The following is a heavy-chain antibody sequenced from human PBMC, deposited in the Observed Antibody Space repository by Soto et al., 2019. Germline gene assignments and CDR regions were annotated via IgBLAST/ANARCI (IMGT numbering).Heavy chain of an antibody. D-gene: IGHD5-12*01. CDR3: ASSGMATIGGDAFDI. V-gene: IGHV3-33*01. J-gene: IGHJ3*02. CDR2: IWYDGSNK. CDR1: GFTFSSYG. Sequence: QVQLVESGGGVVQPGRSLRLSCAASGFTFSSYGMHWVRQAPGKGLEWVAVIWYDGSNKYYADSVKGRFTISRDNSKNTLYLQMNSLRAEDTAVYYCASSGMATIGGDAFDIWGQGTMVTVS.